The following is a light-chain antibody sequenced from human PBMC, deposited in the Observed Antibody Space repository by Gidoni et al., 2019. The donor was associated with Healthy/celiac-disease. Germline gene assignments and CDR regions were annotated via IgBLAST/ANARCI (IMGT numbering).Light chain of an antibody. CDR3: QQHNNWPPIT. V-gene: IGKV3-15*01. J-gene: IGKJ5*01. CDR2: GAS. CDR1: QSVSSN. Sequence: EIVMTQSPATLSVSPGERATLSCRASQSVSSNLAWYQQKPGQAPRLLIYGASTRATGIPARFSGSGSGTEVTLTISSLQSEDFAVYYCQQHNNWPPITFXQXTRLEIK.